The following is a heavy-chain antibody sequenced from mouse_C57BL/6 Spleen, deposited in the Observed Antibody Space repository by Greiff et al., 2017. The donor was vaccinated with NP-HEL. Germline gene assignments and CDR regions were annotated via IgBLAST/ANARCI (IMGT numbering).Heavy chain of an antibody. V-gene: IGHV6-3*01. Sequence: EVKLEESGGGLVQPGGSMKLSCVASGFTFSNYWMNWVRQSPEKGLEWVAQIRLKSDNYATHYAESVKGRFTISRDDSKSSVYLQMNNLRAEDTGIYYCTGGVYGGFAYWGQGTLVTVSA. CDR3: TGGVYGGFAY. CDR2: IRLKSDNYAT. CDR1: GFTFSNYW. J-gene: IGHJ3*01. D-gene: IGHD1-1*02.